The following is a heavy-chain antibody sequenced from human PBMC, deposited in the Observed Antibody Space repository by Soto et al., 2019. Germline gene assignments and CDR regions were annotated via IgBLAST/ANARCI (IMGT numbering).Heavy chain of an antibody. J-gene: IGHJ5*02. CDR3: ARLRIATNNYKWFDP. CDR2: INVTGAV. Sequence: SETLSLTCSVSGAALNSGNYYWSWIRQVPGKGLEWIGHINVTGAVDYNPSLRDRITISQDTSERQFSLNLRLVTAAYTAVYYCARLRIATNNYKWFDPWGQGTLVTVSS. D-gene: IGHD1-20*01. CDR1: GAALNSGNYY. V-gene: IGHV4-31*03.